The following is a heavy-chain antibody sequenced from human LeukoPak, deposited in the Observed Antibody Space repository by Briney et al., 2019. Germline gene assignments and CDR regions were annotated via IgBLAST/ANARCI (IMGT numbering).Heavy chain of an antibody. V-gene: IGHV3-72*01. CDR2: SRHKLDFYTT. D-gene: IGHD2-2*01. J-gene: IGHJ1*01. CDR3: ASAREYCINSNCYEYFQD. CDR1: GFTISDYY. Sequence: GGSLRLSCAASGFTISDYYMDWVRQAPGKGLEWVGHSRHKLDFYTTYYAASVEGRFTISRDESKNLVYLQMNSLDTEDTAVYYCASAREYCINSNCYEYFQDWGQGTLVTVSS.